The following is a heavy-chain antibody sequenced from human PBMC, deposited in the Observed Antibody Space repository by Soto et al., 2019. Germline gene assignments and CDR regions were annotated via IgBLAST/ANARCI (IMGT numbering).Heavy chain of an antibody. CDR2: IYYSGGT. D-gene: IGHD5-18*01. V-gene: IGHV4-59*08. CDR1: GGSISTYY. J-gene: IGHJ6*02. CDR3: VRQGYGPLHGLVDV. Sequence: SETLSLTCTVSGGSISTYYWSWIRQPPGKGLEWIGYIYYSGGTNYSPSLESRVTISVDTSKSQFSLSLTSVSATDTAMYYCVRQGYGPLHGLVDVWGQGTTVTVSS.